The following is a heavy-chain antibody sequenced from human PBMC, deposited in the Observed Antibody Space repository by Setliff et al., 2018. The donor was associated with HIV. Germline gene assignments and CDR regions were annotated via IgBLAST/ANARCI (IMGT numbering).Heavy chain of an antibody. CDR1: GYSISSGYY. CDR2: INHRGTT. Sequence: LSLTCAVSGYSISSGYYWGWIRQPPGKGLEWIGEINHRGTTNSNPSLKRRVTISVDTSKSQFSLRLSSVTAADTAVYYCARVAGSHYFDYWGQGTLVTVSS. D-gene: IGHD5-12*01. V-gene: IGHV4-38-2*01. CDR3: ARVAGSHYFDY. J-gene: IGHJ4*02.